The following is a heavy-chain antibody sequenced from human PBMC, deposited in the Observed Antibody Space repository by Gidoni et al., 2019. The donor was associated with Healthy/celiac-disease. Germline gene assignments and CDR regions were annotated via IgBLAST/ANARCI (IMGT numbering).Heavy chain of an antibody. V-gene: IGHV3-23*01. CDR2: ISGSGGST. CDR3: AKNIIVPANYYYYYGMDV. J-gene: IGHJ6*02. CDR1: GFTFSSYA. Sequence: EVQLLESGGGLVQPGGSLRLSCAASGFTFSSYAMSWVRQAPGKGLEWVSAISGSGGSTYYADSVKGRFTISRDNSKNTLYLQMNSLRAEDTAVYYCAKNIIVPANYYYYYGMDVWGQGTTVTVSS. D-gene: IGHD2-2*01.